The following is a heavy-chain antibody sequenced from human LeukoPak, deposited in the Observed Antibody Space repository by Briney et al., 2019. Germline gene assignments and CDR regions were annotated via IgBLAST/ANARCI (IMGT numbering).Heavy chain of an antibody. CDR1: GFTFTSYG. D-gene: IGHD3-22*01. CDR2: VSGSGGST. Sequence: GGSLRLSCAASGFTFTSYGMSGVRQAPGKGLDWVSAVSGSGGSTNYADSVTGRFTISRDNSKNTLYLQMNSLRAEDTAVYYCAKDRYYDNSANHYESESWGQGTLVTVSS. J-gene: IGHJ5*02. CDR3: AKDRYYDNSANHYESES. V-gene: IGHV3-23*01.